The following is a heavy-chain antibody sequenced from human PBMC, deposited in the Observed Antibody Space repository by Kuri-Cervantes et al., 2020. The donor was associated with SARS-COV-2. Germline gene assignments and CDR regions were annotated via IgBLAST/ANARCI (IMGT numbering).Heavy chain of an antibody. D-gene: IGHD3-3*01. V-gene: IGHV3-48*02. CDR1: GFTFSSYS. J-gene: IGHJ4*02. CDR3: ARDGVKDDYDFSSY. CDR2: ISSSSSTI. Sequence: GGSLRLSCAASGFTFSSYSMNWVRQAPGKGLEWVSYISSSSSTIYYEDSVKGRFAISRDNAKNSLYLQMNSLRDEDTAVYYCARDGVKDDYDFSSYWGQGTLVTVSS.